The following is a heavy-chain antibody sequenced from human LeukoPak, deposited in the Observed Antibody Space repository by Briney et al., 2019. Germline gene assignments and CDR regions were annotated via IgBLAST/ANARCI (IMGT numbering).Heavy chain of an antibody. J-gene: IGHJ4*02. CDR1: GFTFSSYG. V-gene: IGHV3-33*06. CDR3: AKGGDKTQDRDFDY. Sequence: PGRSLRLSCAASGFTFSSYGMHWVRQAPGKGLEWVAVIWYDGSNKYYADSVKGRFTISRDNSKNTLYLQMNSLRAEDTAVYYCAKGGDKTQDRDFDYWGQGTLVTVSS. D-gene: IGHD3-16*01. CDR2: IWYDGSNK.